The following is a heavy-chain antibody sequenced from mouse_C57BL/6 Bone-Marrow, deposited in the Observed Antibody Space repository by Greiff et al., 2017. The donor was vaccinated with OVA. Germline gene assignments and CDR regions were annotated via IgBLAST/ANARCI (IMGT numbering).Heavy chain of an antibody. Sequence: VQVVESGPELVKPGASVKLSCKASGYTFTSYDINWVKQRPGQGLEWIGRIYPRDGSTKYNEKFKGKATLTVDTSSSTAYMDLHNLTSEGSAVYVCAIAQIDSGYLRYYFDCCGQGTTLTVSS. D-gene: IGHD2-2*01. V-gene: IGHV1-85*01. J-gene: IGHJ2*01. CDR1: GYTFTSYD. CDR2: IYPRDGST. CDR3: AIAQIDSGYLRYYFDC.